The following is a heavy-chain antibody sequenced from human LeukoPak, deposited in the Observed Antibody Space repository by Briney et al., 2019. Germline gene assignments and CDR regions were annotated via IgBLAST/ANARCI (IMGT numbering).Heavy chain of an antibody. Sequence: SETLSLTCTVSGGSISSYYWSWIRQPPGKGLEWIGYIYYSGSTNYNPSLKSRVTISVDTSKNQLSLKLSSVTAADTAVYYCARAGYGGNQIDYWGQGTLVTVSS. CDR1: GGSISSYY. D-gene: IGHD4-23*01. CDR3: ARAGYGGNQIDY. V-gene: IGHV4-59*01. J-gene: IGHJ4*02. CDR2: IYYSGST.